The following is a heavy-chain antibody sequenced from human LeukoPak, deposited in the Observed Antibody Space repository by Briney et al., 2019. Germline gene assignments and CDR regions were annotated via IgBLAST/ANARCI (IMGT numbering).Heavy chain of an antibody. CDR1: GGSFSGYY. Sequence: SETLSLTCAVYGGSFSGYYWSWIRQPPGKGLEWIGEINHSGSTNYNPSLKSRVTISVDTSKNQFSLKLSSVTAADTAVYYCARRYDIYTRKIRYYYMDVWGKGTTVTISS. J-gene: IGHJ6*03. V-gene: IGHV4-34*01. CDR2: INHSGST. D-gene: IGHD3-9*01. CDR3: ARRYDIYTRKIRYYYMDV.